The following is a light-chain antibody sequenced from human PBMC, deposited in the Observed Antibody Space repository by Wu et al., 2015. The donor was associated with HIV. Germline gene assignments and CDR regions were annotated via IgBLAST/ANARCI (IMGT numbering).Light chain of an antibody. CDR2: GAS. V-gene: IGKV3-15*01. J-gene: IGKJ1*01. CDR3: QQYNNWPRT. CDR1: QSVSGN. Sequence: EIVMTQSPATLSVSPGERATLSCRASQSVSGNLAWYQQKPGQAPRLLIYGASTRATGIPARFSGSGSGTEFTLTISSMQSEDFAVYYCQQYNNWPRTFGQGTKVEIK.